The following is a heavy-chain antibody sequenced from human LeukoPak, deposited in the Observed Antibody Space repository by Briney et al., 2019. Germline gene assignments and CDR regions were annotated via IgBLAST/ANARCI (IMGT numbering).Heavy chain of an antibody. CDR3: ARGGSSSLYYYYYYMDV. CDR1: GFTFSSYE. Sequence: PGGSLRLSCAASGFTFSSYEMNWVRQAPGKGLEWVSYISSSGSTIYYADSVKGRFTISRDNAKNSLYLHMNSLRAEDTAVYYRARGGSSSLYYYYYYMDVWGKGTTVTVSS. V-gene: IGHV3-48*03. D-gene: IGHD6-6*01. J-gene: IGHJ6*03. CDR2: ISSSGSTI.